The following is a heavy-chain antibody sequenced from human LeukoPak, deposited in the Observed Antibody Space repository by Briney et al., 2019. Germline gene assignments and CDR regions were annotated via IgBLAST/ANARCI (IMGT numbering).Heavy chain of an antibody. CDR3: ARGGRYYGSGSYYTFDF. V-gene: IGHV1-18*01. J-gene: IGHJ4*02. D-gene: IGHD3-10*01. Sequence: GASVKVSCKASGYTFTSFGISWVRQAPGQGLEWMGWISAYNANTNFAQNLQGRVTMTTDTSTSTAYMELRSLRSDDTAVYYCARGGRYYGSGSYYTFDFWGQGTLVTVSS. CDR2: ISAYNANT. CDR1: GYTFTSFG.